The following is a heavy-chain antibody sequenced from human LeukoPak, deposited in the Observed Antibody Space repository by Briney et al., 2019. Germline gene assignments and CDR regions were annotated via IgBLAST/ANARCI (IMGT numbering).Heavy chain of an antibody. CDR3: AGGLRYFDP. D-gene: IGHD3-9*01. J-gene: IGHJ5*02. Sequence: SQTLSLTCTVSGGSISSADYYWRCIRQPPGKALEWIAYIYYRWSPYYNPSLKSRVSISVDRSRNQFFLKLTSVTAADTAVYYCAGGLRYFDPWGLRTLVTVSS. CDR2: IYYRWSP. CDR1: GGSISSADYY. V-gene: IGHV4-30-4*08.